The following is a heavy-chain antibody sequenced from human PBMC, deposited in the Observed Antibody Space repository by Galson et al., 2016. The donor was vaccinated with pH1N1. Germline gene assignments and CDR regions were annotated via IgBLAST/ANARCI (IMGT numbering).Heavy chain of an antibody. D-gene: IGHD6-13*01. Sequence: CAISGDSVSSNSAAWNWIRQSPSRGLEWLGRTYYRSKWYNDYAVSGKSRITINPDTSKNQFSLQLNSVTPEDTAVYYCARDGIAAAGIRRDQYYFDYWGQGTLVTVSS. J-gene: IGHJ4*02. CDR1: GDSVSSNSAA. CDR3: ARDGIAAAGIRRDQYYFDY. CDR2: TYYRSKWYN. V-gene: IGHV6-1*01.